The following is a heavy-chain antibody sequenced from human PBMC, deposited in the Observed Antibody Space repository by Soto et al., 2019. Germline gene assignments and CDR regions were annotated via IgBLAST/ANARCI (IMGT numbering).Heavy chain of an antibody. Sequence: GGSLRLSCAASGFTFSSYAMGWVRQAPGKGLEWVSAISGSGGSTYYADSVKGRFTISRDNSKNTLYLQMNSLRAEDTAVYYCATSTTIFGVVIAEYFQHWGQGTLVTVSS. CDR1: GFTFSSYA. CDR3: ATSTTIFGVVIAEYFQH. V-gene: IGHV3-23*01. D-gene: IGHD3-3*01. CDR2: ISGSGGST. J-gene: IGHJ1*01.